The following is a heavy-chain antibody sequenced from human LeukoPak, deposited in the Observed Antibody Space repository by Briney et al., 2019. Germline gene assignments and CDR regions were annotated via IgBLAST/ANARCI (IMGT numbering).Heavy chain of an antibody. Sequence: GGSLRLSCAASGFTFRSHWMHWVRQAPGKGLIWVSHIYGDESATYYGDSVKGRFTISRDNAKNTLYLQMNSLRVEDTAVYYCVRTHSSGYYYFDSWGQGTLVTVSS. J-gene: IGHJ4*02. CDR1: GFTFRSHW. D-gene: IGHD3-22*01. V-gene: IGHV3-74*01. CDR2: IYGDESAT. CDR3: VRTHSSGYYYFDS.